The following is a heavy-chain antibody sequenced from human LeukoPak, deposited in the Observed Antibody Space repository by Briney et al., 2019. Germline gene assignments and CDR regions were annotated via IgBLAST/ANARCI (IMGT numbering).Heavy chain of an antibody. D-gene: IGHD1-26*01. V-gene: IGHV4-4*07. J-gene: IGHJ4*02. Sequence: SETLSLTCTASGGSITNYYWSWIRQPAGKGLEWIGRIYTSGSLNYNPSLRSRVTMSVDTSKNQFSLKLSSVTAADTAVYYCARDRGGATYYFDYWGQGTLVSVSS. CDR2: IYTSGSL. CDR1: GGSITNYY. CDR3: ARDRGGATYYFDY.